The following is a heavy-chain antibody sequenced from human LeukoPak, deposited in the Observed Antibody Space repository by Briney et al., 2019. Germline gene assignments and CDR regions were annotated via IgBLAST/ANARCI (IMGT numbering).Heavy chain of an antibody. J-gene: IGHJ6*03. CDR3: AKASRFGYSYGPREYFYYMDV. CDR2: ISGSGGST. V-gene: IGHV3-23*01. D-gene: IGHD5-18*01. Sequence: HPGGSLRLSCAASGFTFTSFGMSWVRQAPGKGLEWVSTISGSGGSTYYADSVKGRFTISRDNSKSTLYLQMNTLRAEDTAVYYCAKASRFGYSYGPREYFYYMDVWGKGTTVTISS. CDR1: GFTFTSFG.